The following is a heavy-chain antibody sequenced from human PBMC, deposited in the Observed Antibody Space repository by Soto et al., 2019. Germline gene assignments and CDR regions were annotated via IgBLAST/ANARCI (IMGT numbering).Heavy chain of an antibody. CDR3: ARDGDNWNPATYYYYGMDV. CDR2: ISAYNGNT. V-gene: IGHV1-18*01. J-gene: IGHJ6*02. Sequence: QVQLVQSGAEVKKPGASVKVSCKASGYTFTSYGISWVRQAPGRGLEWMGWISAYNGNTNYAQKLQGRVTMTTDTSTSTAYMELRSLRSDDTAVYYCARDGDNWNPATYYYYGMDVWGQGTTVTVSS. D-gene: IGHD1-20*01. CDR1: GYTFTSYG.